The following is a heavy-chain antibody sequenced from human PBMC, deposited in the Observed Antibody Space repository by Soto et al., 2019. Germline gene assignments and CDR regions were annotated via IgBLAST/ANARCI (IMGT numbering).Heavy chain of an antibody. J-gene: IGHJ4*02. Sequence: EVQLVESGGGLVQPGRSLRLSCAASGFTFDDYAMHWVRQAPGKGLEWVSGISWNSGSIGYADSVKGRFTISRDNAKNSLYRQMNSLRAEDTALYYCAKGPQDYGSGSSIDYWCQGTLVTVSS. V-gene: IGHV3-9*01. D-gene: IGHD3-10*01. CDR2: ISWNSGSI. CDR1: GFTFDDYA. CDR3: AKGPQDYGSGSSIDY.